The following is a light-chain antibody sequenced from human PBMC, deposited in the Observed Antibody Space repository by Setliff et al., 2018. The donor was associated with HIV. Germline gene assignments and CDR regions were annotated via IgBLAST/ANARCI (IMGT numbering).Light chain of an antibody. V-gene: IGLV1-44*01. Sequence: QSALAQPPSASGTPGQRVTISCSGSSSNIGSNTVHWYLQVPGTAPKLLIYSNDQRPSGVPDRFSGSKSGTSASLAISGLQSEDEADYYCATWDDSLNAWVFGGGTK. J-gene: IGLJ3*02. CDR1: SSNIGSNT. CDR2: SND. CDR3: ATWDDSLNAWV.